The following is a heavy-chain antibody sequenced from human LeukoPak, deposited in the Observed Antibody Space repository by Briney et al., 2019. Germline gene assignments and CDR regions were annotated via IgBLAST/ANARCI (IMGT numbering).Heavy chain of an antibody. V-gene: IGHV1-18*01. CDR1: GYTFTSYG. D-gene: IGHD3-10*01. J-gene: IGHJ5*02. CDR3: ARDYYGSGSYRLGNWFDP. CDR2: ISAYNGNT. Sequence: ASVKVSCKASGYTFTSYGISWVRQAPGQGLEWMGWISAYNGNTNYAQKLQGRVTMTTDTSTSTAYMELRSLRPDDTAVYYCARDYYGSGSYRLGNWFDPWGQGTLVTVSS.